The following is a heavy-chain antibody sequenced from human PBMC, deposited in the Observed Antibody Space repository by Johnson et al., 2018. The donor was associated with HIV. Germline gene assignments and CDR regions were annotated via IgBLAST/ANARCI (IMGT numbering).Heavy chain of an antibody. CDR2: ISGSGGST. CDR1: GFTFSSYG. J-gene: IGHJ3*02. CDR3: AKDGSGTYPNAFDI. V-gene: IGHV3-23*04. Sequence: VQLVETGGGLVQSGGSLRLSCAASGFTFSSYGMSWVRQAPGKGLEWVSAISGSGGSTYYADSVKGRFTISRDNSKNTLYLQMNSLRAENTAIYYCAKDGSGTYPNAFDIWGQGTMVTVSS. D-gene: IGHD1-26*01.